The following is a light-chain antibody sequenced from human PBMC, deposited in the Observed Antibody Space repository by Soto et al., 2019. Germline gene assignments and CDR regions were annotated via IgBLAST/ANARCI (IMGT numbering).Light chain of an antibody. J-gene: IGKJ1*01. CDR2: GAS. Sequence: EIVLTQSPGTLSLSPGERATLSCRASQSVSSSYLAWYQQKPGQAPRLLIYGASSRATGIPDRFSGSGSGTDFTLTISRLEPEDFAVYYCQQYGSPLTLGQGTKVDIK. CDR3: QQYGSPLT. CDR1: QSVSSSY. V-gene: IGKV3-20*01.